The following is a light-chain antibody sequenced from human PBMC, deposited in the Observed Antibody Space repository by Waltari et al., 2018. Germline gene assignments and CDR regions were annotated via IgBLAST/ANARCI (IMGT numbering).Light chain of an antibody. V-gene: IGLV3-27*01. J-gene: IGLJ3*02. CDR2: TDT. CDR1: VLTEKY. Sequence: SYELTQPSSVSVSQGQTARITCPGDVLTEKYARWFQQTPGQAPVLVIFTDTARPSGNSGRFSGSSSRARDALTIRGAHVEGEGGYYCYAAADNNRVFGGGTKLTV. CDR3: YAAADNNRV.